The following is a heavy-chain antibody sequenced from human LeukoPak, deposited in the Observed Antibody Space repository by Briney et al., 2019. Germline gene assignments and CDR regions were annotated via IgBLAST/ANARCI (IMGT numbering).Heavy chain of an antibody. CDR1: GFTFSSYG. CDR2: IWYDGSNK. Sequence: GGSLRLSCAASGFTFSSYGMHWVRQAPGKGLEWVAVIWYDGSNKYYADSVKGRFTISRDNSKNTLYLQMNSLRAEDTAVYYCARVGVLRYFDWSFDYWGQGTLVTVSS. CDR3: ARVGVLRYFDWSFDY. D-gene: IGHD3-9*01. V-gene: IGHV3-33*01. J-gene: IGHJ4*02.